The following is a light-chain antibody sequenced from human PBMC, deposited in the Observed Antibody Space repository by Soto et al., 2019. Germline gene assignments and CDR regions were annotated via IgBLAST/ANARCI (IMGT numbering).Light chain of an antibody. CDR3: QQYHNWPPWT. Sequence: EIVMTQSPATLSVSPGERATLSCRASQSVSSNLAWYQQKPGQAPRLLIYGASTRATGIPARFSGSGSGTEFTLTISSLQSEDFAVYYCQQYHNWPPWTFGQGTKLDIK. CDR2: GAS. CDR1: QSVSSN. V-gene: IGKV3-15*01. J-gene: IGKJ1*01.